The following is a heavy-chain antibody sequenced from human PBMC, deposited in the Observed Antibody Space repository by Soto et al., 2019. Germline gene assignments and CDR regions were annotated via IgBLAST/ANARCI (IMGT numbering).Heavy chain of an antibody. CDR2: IIPIFGTA. Sequence: PSVKVSCKASGGTFSSYAISWVRQAPGQGLEWMGGIIPIFGTANYAQKFQGRVTITADESTSTAYMELSSLRSEDTAVYYCAGDRPPGYSRGWYGGDAVFAFGGQGTLVPVSS. CDR1: GGTFSSYA. J-gene: IGHJ3*01. D-gene: IGHD6-19*01. CDR3: AGDRPPGYSRGWYGGDAVFAF. V-gene: IGHV1-69*13.